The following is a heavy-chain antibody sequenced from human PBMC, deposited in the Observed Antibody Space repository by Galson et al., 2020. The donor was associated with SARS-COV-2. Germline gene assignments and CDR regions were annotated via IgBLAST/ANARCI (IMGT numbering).Heavy chain of an antibody. CDR2: TSYDGSNK. Sequence: GGSLRLPCAASGFTFSSYAMHWVRQAPGKGLEWVAVTSYDGSNKYYADSVKDRFTISRDHSKNKLYLQMNSLRADDTAVYYFARVNSGGYWGYFDYWGQGTLVTVSS. CDR3: ARVNSGGYWGYFDY. J-gene: IGHJ4*02. CDR1: GFTFSSYA. D-gene: IGHD1-26*01. V-gene: IGHV3-30*04.